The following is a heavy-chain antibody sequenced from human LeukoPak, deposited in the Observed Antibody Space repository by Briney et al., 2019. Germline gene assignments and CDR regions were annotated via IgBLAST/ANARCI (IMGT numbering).Heavy chain of an antibody. J-gene: IGHJ5*02. CDR1: GFTFSSYA. D-gene: IGHD2-2*01. V-gene: IGHV3-23*01. Sequence: GGSLRLSCAASGFTFSSYAMSWVRQAPGEGLEWVSAISGSGGSTYYADSVKGRLTISRDNSKNTLYLQMNSLRAEDTAVYYCAKDPYCSSTSCYDYNWFDPWGQGTLVAVSS. CDR3: AKDPYCSSTSCYDYNWFDP. CDR2: ISGSGGST.